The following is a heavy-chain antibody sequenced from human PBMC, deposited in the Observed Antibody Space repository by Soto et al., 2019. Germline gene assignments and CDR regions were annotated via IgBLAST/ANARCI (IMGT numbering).Heavy chain of an antibody. Sequence: QVQLVQSGAEVKKPGSSVKVSCKTSGYTFTNHGINWVRQAQGQGLEWMGWINPYNANVNYSQKLQGRVTMTTDTSTSKAYMDLRSLTSDDTAVYYCARDRVAGIWGDAFDIWGQGTMVTVSS. J-gene: IGHJ3*02. CDR3: ARDRVAGIWGDAFDI. CDR1: GYTFTNHG. CDR2: INPYNANV. V-gene: IGHV1-18*04. D-gene: IGHD3-16*01.